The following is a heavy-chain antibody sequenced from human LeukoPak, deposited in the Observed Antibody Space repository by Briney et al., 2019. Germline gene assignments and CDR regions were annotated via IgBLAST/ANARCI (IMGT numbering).Heavy chain of an antibody. CDR2: ISSSSSYI. V-gene: IGHV3-21*01. CDR1: GFTFSSYS. Sequence: PGGSLRLSCAASGFTFSSYSMNWVRQAPGKGLEWVSSISSSSSYIYYADSVKGRFTISRDNAKNSLYQQMNSLRAEDTAVYYCARDRARTYYYDSSGYYVGSAFDIWGQGTMVTVSS. D-gene: IGHD3-22*01. CDR3: ARDRARTYYYDSSGYYVGSAFDI. J-gene: IGHJ3*02.